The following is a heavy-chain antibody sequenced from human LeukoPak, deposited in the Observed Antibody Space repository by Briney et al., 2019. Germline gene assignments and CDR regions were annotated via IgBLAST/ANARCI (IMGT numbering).Heavy chain of an antibody. CDR2: IYYSGST. Sequence: PSETLSLTCTVSGGSISSYYWSWIRQPPGKGLEWIGYIYYSGSTNYNPSLKSRVTISVDTSKNQFSLKLSSVTAADTAVYYCARQGALTAELDYWGQGTLVTVSS. CDR3: ARQGALTAELDY. CDR1: GGSISSYY. V-gene: IGHV4-59*08. J-gene: IGHJ4*02. D-gene: IGHD7-27*01.